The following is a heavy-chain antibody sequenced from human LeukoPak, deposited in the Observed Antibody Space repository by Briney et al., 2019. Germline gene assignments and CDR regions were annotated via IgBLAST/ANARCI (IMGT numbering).Heavy chain of an antibody. CDR3: AREFIAVATFDY. CDR2: INPNSGGT. Sequence: ASVKVSCKASGYTFTGYYMHWARQAPGQGLEWMGWINPNSGGTNYAQKFQGRVTMTRDTSINTAYMELNRLRSDDTAVYYCAREFIAVATFDYWGQGTLVTVSS. J-gene: IGHJ4*02. CDR1: GYTFTGYY. D-gene: IGHD6-19*01. V-gene: IGHV1-2*02.